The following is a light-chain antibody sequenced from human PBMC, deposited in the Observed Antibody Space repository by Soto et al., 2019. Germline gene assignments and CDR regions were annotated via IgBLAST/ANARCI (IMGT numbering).Light chain of an antibody. J-gene: IGLJ1*01. V-gene: IGLV2-11*01. CDR1: SSDVGGYDY. CDR2: DVN. CDR3: CSYAGSFTWV. Sequence: QSALTQPRSVSGSPGQSVTISCTGTSSDVGGYDYVSWYQQHPGKAPKLMIYDVNKRPSGVPDRFSGSKSSNTASLTISGLQADDEADYYCCSYAGSFTWVFATGTKLTVL.